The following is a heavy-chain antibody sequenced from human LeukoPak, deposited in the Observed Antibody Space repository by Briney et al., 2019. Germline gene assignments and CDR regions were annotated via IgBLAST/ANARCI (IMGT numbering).Heavy chain of an antibody. CDR2: IFYTGKI. CDR1: GDSITTEHYW. CDR3: ARQLGVGVWALDR. V-gene: IGHV4-39*01. D-gene: IGHD3-16*01. J-gene: IGHJ4*02. Sequence: SETLSLTYDVSGDSITTEHYWWGWLRQPPGKGLEWIAIIFYTGKIHDNPSLRNRISMSVDTSKDQFSLRLSAVTAADTAVYYCARQLGVGVWALDRWGQGTLVTVSS.